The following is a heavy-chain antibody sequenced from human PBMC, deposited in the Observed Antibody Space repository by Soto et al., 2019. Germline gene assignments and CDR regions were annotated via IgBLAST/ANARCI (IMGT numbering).Heavy chain of an antibody. Sequence: GGSLRLSCAASGFTFSSYTMNWVRQAPGKGLEWLSYIGSSGYTIYYADSVKGRITISRDNAKNSLYLQMNSLRAEDTAVYYCARDRDYAFDIWGQGTMVTVSS. J-gene: IGHJ3*02. CDR1: GFTFSSYT. CDR3: ARDRDYAFDI. CDR2: IGSSGYTI. V-gene: IGHV3-48*01. D-gene: IGHD3-16*01.